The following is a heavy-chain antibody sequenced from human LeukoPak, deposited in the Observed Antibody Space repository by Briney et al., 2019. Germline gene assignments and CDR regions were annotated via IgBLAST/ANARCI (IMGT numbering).Heavy chain of an antibody. CDR1: GFTFSSYA. Sequence: QSGGSLRLSCAASGFTFSSYAMSWVRQAPGKGLEWVSAISGSGGSTYYADSVKGRFTISRDNSKNTLYLQMNSLRAEDTAVYYCARVIAAAAYFDYWGQGTLVTVSS. CDR3: ARVIAAAAYFDY. CDR2: ISGSGGST. D-gene: IGHD6-13*01. V-gene: IGHV3-23*01. J-gene: IGHJ4*02.